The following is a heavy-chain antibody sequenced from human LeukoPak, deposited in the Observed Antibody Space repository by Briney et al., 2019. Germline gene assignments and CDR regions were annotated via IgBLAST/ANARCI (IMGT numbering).Heavy chain of an antibody. V-gene: IGHV4-59*01. CDR3: PRGGYYGSGNDFRFDP. CDR2: IYHSGST. CDR1: GGSISTYY. D-gene: IGHD3-10*01. Sequence: SETLSLTCTVSGGSISTYYWSWIRQPPGKGLEWIGYIYHSGSTSYNPSLKSRVTISVDTSKNQFSLKLSSVTAADTAIYYCPRGGYYGSGNDFRFDPWGQGTLVTVSS. J-gene: IGHJ5*02.